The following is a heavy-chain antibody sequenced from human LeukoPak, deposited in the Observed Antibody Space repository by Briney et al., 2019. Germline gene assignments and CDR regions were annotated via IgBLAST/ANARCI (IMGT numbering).Heavy chain of an antibody. CDR2: IYTSGST. CDR3: AREGQYSSSWVVY. J-gene: IGHJ4*02. CDR1: VGSISSYS. Sequence: PSETLSLTGTVSVGSISSYSWSWIGQPAGKGLEWIGRIYTSGSTNYNPSLKSRVTMSVDTSKNQFSLKLSSVTAADTAVYYCAREGQYSSSWVVYWGQGTLVTVSS. D-gene: IGHD6-13*01. V-gene: IGHV4-4*07.